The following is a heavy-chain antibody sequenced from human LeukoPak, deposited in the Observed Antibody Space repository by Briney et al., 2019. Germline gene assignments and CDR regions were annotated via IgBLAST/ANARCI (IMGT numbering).Heavy chain of an antibody. D-gene: IGHD3-3*01. CDR1: GFTFSTYE. V-gene: IGHV3-48*03. Sequence: PGGSLRLSCAASGFTFSTYEMNWVRQAPGKGLEWVSYISSSGGSIYYADSVKGRFTISRDNAKNSLFLQMSSLRAEDTAVYYCATQGRSAMLGIWGQGTMVTVSS. CDR3: ATQGRSAMLGI. J-gene: IGHJ3*02. CDR2: ISSSGGSI.